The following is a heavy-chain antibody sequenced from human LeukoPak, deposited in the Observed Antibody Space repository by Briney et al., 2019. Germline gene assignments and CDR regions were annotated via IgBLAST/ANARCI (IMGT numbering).Heavy chain of an antibody. J-gene: IGHJ6*02. CDR1: GGSFSGYY. CDR2: INHSGST. CDR3: ATHSTYYYGSGSYFKRTYYYYGMGV. V-gene: IGHV4-34*01. Sequence: SETLSLTCAVYGGSFSGYYWSWIRQPPGKGLEWIGEINHSGSTNYNPSLKSRVTISVDTSKNQFSLKLSSVTAADTAVYYCATHSTYYYGSGSYFKRTYYYYGMGVWGQGTTVTVSS. D-gene: IGHD3-10*01.